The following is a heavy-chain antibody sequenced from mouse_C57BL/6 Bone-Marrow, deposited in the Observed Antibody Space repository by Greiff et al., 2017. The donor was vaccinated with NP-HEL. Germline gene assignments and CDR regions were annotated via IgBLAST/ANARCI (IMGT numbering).Heavy chain of an antibody. CDR2: IYPRDGRT. CDR1: GYTFTSYD. V-gene: IGHV1-85*01. J-gene: IGHJ1*03. CDR3: AREATVVATDGWYFDV. D-gene: IGHD1-1*01. Sequence: QVQLQQSGPELVKPGASVKLSCKASGYTFTSYDINWVKQRPGQGLEWIGWIYPRDGRTKYNEKFKGKATLTVDTSSSPAYMELHSLTSEDSAVYFGAREATVVATDGWYFDVWGTGTTVTVSS.